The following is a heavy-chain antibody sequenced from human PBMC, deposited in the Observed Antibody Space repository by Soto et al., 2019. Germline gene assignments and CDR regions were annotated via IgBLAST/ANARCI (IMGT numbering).Heavy chain of an antibody. Sequence: GGPLRLSCAASGFNFIDYYMSWIRQAPGKGLEWVSYISSSSSYTNYADSVKGRFTISRDNAKNSLYLQMNSLRAEDTAVYYCARGLNTYYYGSGSSVYYGMDVWGQGTTVTVSS. D-gene: IGHD3-10*01. J-gene: IGHJ6*02. V-gene: IGHV3-11*06. CDR1: GFNFIDYY. CDR2: ISSSSSYT. CDR3: ARGLNTYYYGSGSSVYYGMDV.